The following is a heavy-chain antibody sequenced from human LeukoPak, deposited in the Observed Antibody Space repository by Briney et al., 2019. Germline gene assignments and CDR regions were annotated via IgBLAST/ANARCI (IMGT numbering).Heavy chain of an antibody. CDR1: GGSISSSNYY. J-gene: IGHJ6*03. Sequence: SETLSLTCTVSGGSISSSNYYWGWIRQPPGKGLEWIGNIYYSGSTYYNPSLESRVTMSVDTSKNQFSLKLSSVTAADTAVYYCARRGMEIDYYYYYYMDVWGKGTTVTISS. V-gene: IGHV4-39*07. CDR2: IYYSGST. CDR3: ARRGMEIDYYYYYYMDV. D-gene: IGHD2-21*01.